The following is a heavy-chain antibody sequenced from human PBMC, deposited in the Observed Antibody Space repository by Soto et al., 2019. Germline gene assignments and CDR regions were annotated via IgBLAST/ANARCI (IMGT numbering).Heavy chain of an antibody. CDR1: GFSLSTSGVG. CDR2: IYWNDDK. CDR3: AHSFPGTGYSYGSGSYYPHNWFDP. J-gene: IGHJ5*02. V-gene: IGHV2-5*01. D-gene: IGHD3-10*01. Sequence: SGPTLVKPTQTLTLTCTFSGFSLSTSGVGVGWIRQPPGKALEWLALIYWNDDKRYSPSLKSRLTITKDTSKNQVVLTMTNMDPVDKATYYCAHSFPGTGYSYGSGSYYPHNWFDPWGQGTLVTVSS.